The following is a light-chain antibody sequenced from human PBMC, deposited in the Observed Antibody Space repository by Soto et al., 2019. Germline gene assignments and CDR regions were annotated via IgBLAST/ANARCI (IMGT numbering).Light chain of an antibody. V-gene: IGKV3-20*01. J-gene: IGKJ1*01. Sequence: EIVLTQSPGTLSLSPGERATLSCRASPSVSGSNLAWYQQKPGQAPRLVIYGASSRATGIPDRFSGSGSGTELTITISRLEPEDFAVYYCQQYGSSSWTFGQGTKVDIK. CDR3: QQYGSSSWT. CDR2: GAS. CDR1: PSVSGSN.